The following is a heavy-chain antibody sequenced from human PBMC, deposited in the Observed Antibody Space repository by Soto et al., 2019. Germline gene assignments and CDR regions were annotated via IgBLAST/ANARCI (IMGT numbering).Heavy chain of an antibody. CDR1: GFTFSSYE. CDR2: IGGSVITI. J-gene: IGHJ6*02. Sequence: GSLRLSCAASGFTFSSYEMNWVRQAPGKGLEWVSYIGGSVITIYYADSVKGRFTISRDNAKNSLYLQMNSLRAEDTAVYYCARDQDPNYYYGMDLWGQGTTVTVSS. CDR3: ARDQDPNYYYGMDL. V-gene: IGHV3-48*03.